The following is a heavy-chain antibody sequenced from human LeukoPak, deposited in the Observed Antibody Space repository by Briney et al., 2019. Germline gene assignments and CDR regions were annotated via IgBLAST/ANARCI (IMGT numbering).Heavy chain of an antibody. CDR3: ARGGDLNLGGFHL. V-gene: IGHV3-21*06. CDR2: ISSSSSYI. Sequence: GGSLRLSCAASGFTFSSYRMNWVRQAPGKGLEWVSSISSSSSYIYYADSVKGRFTISRDNAKNSLYLQMNSLRAEDTAVYYCARGGDLNLGGFHLWGQGTLVTGSS. J-gene: IGHJ5*02. CDR1: GFTFSSYR. D-gene: IGHD3-10*01.